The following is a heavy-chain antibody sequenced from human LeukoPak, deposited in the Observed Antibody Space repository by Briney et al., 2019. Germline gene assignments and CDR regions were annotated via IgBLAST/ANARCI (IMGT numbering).Heavy chain of an antibody. CDR1: GYTFTSYG. D-gene: IGHD1-26*01. V-gene: IGHV1-18*01. J-gene: IGHJ4*02. CDR3: ATDVGATPYHY. Sequence: GASVKVSCKASGYTFTSYGISWVRQAPGQGLEWMGWISAYSGDTNYAQKFQGRATMTTDTSTSTAYMELRSLSSDDTAVYYCATDVGATPYHYWGQGTLVTVSS. CDR2: ISAYSGDT.